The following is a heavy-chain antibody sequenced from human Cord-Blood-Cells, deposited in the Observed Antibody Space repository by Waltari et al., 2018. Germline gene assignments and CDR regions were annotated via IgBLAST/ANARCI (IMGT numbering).Heavy chain of an antibody. CDR1: GFTFSSYW. CDR2: IKEDGSEK. J-gene: IGHJ4*02. Sequence: EVQLVESGGGLVQPGGSLRLSCAASGFTFSSYWMSWVRQAPGKGLEWVAKIKEDGSEKYYVDSWKGRCTISRDNAKNSLYLQMNSLRAEDTAVYYCAREDDYSNYFDYWGQGTLVTVSS. V-gene: IGHV3-7*01. D-gene: IGHD4-4*01. CDR3: AREDDYSNYFDY.